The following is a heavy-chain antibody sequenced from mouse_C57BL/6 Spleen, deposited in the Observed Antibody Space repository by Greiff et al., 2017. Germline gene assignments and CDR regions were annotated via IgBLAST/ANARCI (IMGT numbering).Heavy chain of an antibody. CDR2: IYPSDSET. CDR1: GYTFTSYW. D-gene: IGHD2-5*01. CDR3: ARRCFYYSNYGGDY. J-gene: IGHJ2*01. Sequence: QVQLQQPGAELVRPGSSVKLSCKASGYTFTSYWMDWVKQRPGQGLEWIGNIYPSDSETHYNQQFKDKATLTIDKSSSTAYMQLSSLTSEDSAVYYCARRCFYYSNYGGDYWGQGTTLTVSS. V-gene: IGHV1-61*01.